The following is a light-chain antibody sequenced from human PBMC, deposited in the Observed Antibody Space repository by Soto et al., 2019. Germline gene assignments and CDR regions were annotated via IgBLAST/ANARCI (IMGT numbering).Light chain of an antibody. V-gene: IGKV3-20*01. CDR2: DAS. CDR3: QQYGSSPWT. J-gene: IGKJ1*01. Sequence: EIVLTQSPVTLSLSPGERATLSCRASQIFTSSHLAWYQQKPGQAPRLLIYDASFRATGIPDRFRGSASGTDFTLTISRLEPEDFAVYYCQQYGSSPWTFGQGSKVEI. CDR1: QIFTSSH.